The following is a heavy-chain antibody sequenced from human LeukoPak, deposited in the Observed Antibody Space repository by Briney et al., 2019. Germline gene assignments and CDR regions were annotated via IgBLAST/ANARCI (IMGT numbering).Heavy chain of an antibody. CDR1: GFTFRSYS. Sequence: GSLRLSCAASGFTFRSYSMNWVRQAPGKGLEWIGGIHHSGSTYYNTSLRSRVTISVDTSKNQFSLKLSSVTAADTAVYYCARIDWVFDCWGKGTLVTVSS. CDR3: ARIDWVFDC. CDR2: IHHSGST. J-gene: IGHJ4*02. D-gene: IGHD3-9*01. V-gene: IGHV4-38-2*01.